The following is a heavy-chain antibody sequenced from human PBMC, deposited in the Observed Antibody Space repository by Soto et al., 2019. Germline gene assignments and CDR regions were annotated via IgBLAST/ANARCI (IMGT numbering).Heavy chain of an antibody. CDR3: ARDRGPIAAAGRWTKDWFDP. D-gene: IGHD6-13*01. CDR2: TYYRSKWYN. Sequence: PSQTLSLTCAISGDSVSSNSAAWNWIRQSPSRGLEWLGRTYYRSKWYNDYAVPVKSRITINPDTSKNQFSLQLNSVTPEDTAVYYCARDRGPIAAAGRWTKDWFDPWGQGTLVTVSS. CDR1: GDSVSSNSAA. J-gene: IGHJ5*02. V-gene: IGHV6-1*01.